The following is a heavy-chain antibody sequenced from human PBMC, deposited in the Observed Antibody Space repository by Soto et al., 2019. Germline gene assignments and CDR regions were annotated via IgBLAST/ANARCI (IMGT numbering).Heavy chain of an antibody. V-gene: IGHV3-9*01. CDR1: GFTFESYA. CDR3: VKDIHEQWLVSHFEY. D-gene: IGHD6-19*01. J-gene: IGHJ4*02. CDR2: ISWNSGSI. Sequence: EVQLVESGGGSVQPGRSLRLSCVASGFTFESYAMHWVRQVPGKGLEWVSGISWNSGSIGYEDSVKGRFTISRDNAQKSPYLEMNSLRVEDTAFYYCVKDIHEQWLVSHFEYWGQGALVTVSS.